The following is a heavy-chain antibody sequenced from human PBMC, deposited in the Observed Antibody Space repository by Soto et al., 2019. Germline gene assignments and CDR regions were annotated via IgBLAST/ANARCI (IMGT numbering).Heavy chain of an antibody. D-gene: IGHD3-10*01. CDR2: VYHSGTT. Sequence: SETLSLTCTVSGGSISTYYWTWIRQSPGKGPEWIGYVYHSGTTNYNPSLESRVTMSLDTSKNQFSLKLSAVTTADTAVYYCATRPPGGPYGGVFDYWGEGTLVTVSS. CDR1: GGSISTYY. J-gene: IGHJ4*02. V-gene: IGHV4-59*01. CDR3: ATRPPGGPYGGVFDY.